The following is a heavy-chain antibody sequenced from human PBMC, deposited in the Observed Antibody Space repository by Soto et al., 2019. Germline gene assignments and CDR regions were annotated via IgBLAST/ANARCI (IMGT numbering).Heavy chain of an antibody. Sequence: PGESLKISCKGSVYSFTSYWIGWVRQMPGKGLEWMGIIYPGNSDTRYSPSFQGQVTISADKSISTAYLQWSSLKASDTAMYYCARQSDYYDSSGPFDIWGQGTMVTVSS. V-gene: IGHV5-51*01. D-gene: IGHD3-22*01. J-gene: IGHJ3*02. CDR3: ARQSDYYDSSGPFDI. CDR1: VYSFTSYW. CDR2: IYPGNSDT.